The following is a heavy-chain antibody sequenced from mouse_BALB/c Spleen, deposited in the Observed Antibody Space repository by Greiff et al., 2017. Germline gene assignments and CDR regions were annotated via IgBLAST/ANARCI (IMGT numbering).Heavy chain of an antibody. J-gene: IGHJ1*01. CDR2: INSNGGST. CDR3: ARGRDFLNWDRPSSYWYFDV. Sequence: EVQRVESGGGLVQPGGSLKLSCAASGFTFSSYGMSWVRQTPDKRLELVATINSNGGSTYYPDSVKGRFTISRDNAKNTLYLQMSSLKSEDTAMYYCARGRDFLNWDRPSSYWYFDVWGAGTTVTVSS. CDR1: GFTFSSYG. V-gene: IGHV5-6-3*01. D-gene: IGHD4-1*01.